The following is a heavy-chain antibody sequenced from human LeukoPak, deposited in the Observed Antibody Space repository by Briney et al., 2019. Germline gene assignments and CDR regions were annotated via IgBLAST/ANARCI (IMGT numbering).Heavy chain of an antibody. CDR2: ISWNSGSI. D-gene: IGHD1-7*01. CDR1: GFTFDDYA. CDR3: AKDLSAITGNTSSGFDY. V-gene: IGHV3-9*03. J-gene: IGHJ4*02. Sequence: GRSLRLSCAASGFTFDDYAMHWVRQAPGKGLEWVSGISWNSGSIGYADSVKGRFTISRDNAKNSLYLQMNSLRAEDMPLYYCAKDLSAITGNTSSGFDYWGQGTLVTVSS.